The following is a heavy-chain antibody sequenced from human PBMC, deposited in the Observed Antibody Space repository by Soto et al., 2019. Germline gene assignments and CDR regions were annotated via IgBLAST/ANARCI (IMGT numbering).Heavy chain of an antibody. J-gene: IGHJ6*02. D-gene: IGHD6-6*01. V-gene: IGHV1-3*01. CDR1: GYTFTSYA. CDR3: ASTRPRRSHNYFGMDV. CDR2: INAGNGNT. Sequence: ASVKVSCKASGYTFTSYAMHWVRQAPGQRLEWMGWINAGNGNTKYSQKFQGRVTITRDTSASTAYMELSSLRSEDTAVYYCASTRPRRSHNYFGMDVWGQGTTVTVSS.